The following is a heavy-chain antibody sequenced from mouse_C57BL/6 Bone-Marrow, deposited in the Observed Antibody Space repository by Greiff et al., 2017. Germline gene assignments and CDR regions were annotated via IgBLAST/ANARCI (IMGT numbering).Heavy chain of an antibody. CDR2: IDPSDSYT. V-gene: IGHV1-50*01. Sequence: VQLQQSGAELVKPGASVKLSCKASGYTFTSYWMQWVKQRPGQGLEWIGEIDPSDSYTNYNQKFKGKATLTVDTSSSTAYMQLSSLTSEDSAVYYCESKRDCYCSSYEGYFDYWGQGTTLTVSS. CDR3: ESKRDCYCSSYEGYFDY. CDR1: GYTFTSYW. J-gene: IGHJ2*01. D-gene: IGHD1-1*01.